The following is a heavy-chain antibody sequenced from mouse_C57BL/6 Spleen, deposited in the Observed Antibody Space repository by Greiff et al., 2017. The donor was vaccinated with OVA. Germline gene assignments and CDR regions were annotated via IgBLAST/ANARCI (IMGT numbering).Heavy chain of an antibody. V-gene: IGHV1-64*01. CDR3: ARYYGSSYWYIDV. CDR1: GYTFTSYW. D-gene: IGHD1-1*01. J-gene: IGHJ1*03. CDR2: IHPNSGST. Sequence: QVQLQQSGAELVKPGASVKLSCKASGYTFTSYWMHWVKQRPGQGLEWIGMIHPNSGSTNYNEKFKSKATLTVDKSSSTAYMQLSSLTSEDSAVYYCARYYGSSYWYIDVWGTGTTVTVSS.